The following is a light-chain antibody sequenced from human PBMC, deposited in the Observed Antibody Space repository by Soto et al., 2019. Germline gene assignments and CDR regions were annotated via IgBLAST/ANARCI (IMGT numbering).Light chain of an antibody. CDR1: SSNIGSNS. J-gene: IGLJ7*01. V-gene: IGLV1-44*01. Sequence: QSVLTQPPSASGTPGPRVAISCSGSSSNIGSNSVNWFQQLPGTAPKLIIYSNNQRPSGVPDRISGSKSGTSASLAISGLQSEDEADYYCAAWDDSLNGAVFGGGTQLTVL. CDR3: AAWDDSLNGAV. CDR2: SNN.